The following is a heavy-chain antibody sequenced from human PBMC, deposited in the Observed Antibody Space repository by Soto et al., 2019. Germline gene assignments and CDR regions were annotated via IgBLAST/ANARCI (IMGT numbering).Heavy chain of an antibody. Sequence: SVKVSCKASGFDFGSFGIQFLRQTRGRGLEWIGWIVVASGRTNYARQFQGGVAFSRDMSSTTAYMDLYDLKSDDTAVYFCSADHPHTAIGWTVWGQATKVTVSS. CDR2: IVVASGRT. CDR1: GFDFGSFG. J-gene: IGHJ6*02. CDR3: SADHPHTAIGWTV. V-gene: IGHV1-58*02.